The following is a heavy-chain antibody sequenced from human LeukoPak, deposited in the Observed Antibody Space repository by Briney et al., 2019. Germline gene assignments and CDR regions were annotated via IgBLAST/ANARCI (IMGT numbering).Heavy chain of an antibody. V-gene: IGHV1-2*02. CDR1: GYTFTGHY. CDR2: INPNSGGT. J-gene: IGHJ6*03. Sequence: ASVKVSCKASGYTFTGHYMHWVRQAPGQGLEWMGWINPNSGGTNYAQKFQGRVTMTRDTSISTAYMELSRLRSDDTAVYYCARDTWQLGRYYYYTDVWGKGTTVTVSS. D-gene: IGHD6-6*01. CDR3: ARDTWQLGRYYYYTDV.